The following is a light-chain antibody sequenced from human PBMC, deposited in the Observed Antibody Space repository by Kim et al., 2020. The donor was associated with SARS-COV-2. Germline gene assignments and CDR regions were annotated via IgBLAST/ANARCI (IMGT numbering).Light chain of an antibody. J-gene: IGKJ3*01. Sequence: SGERATPSCTASPGGSSGDLAWYKHRPGPAPRVLSYGAPSRATGIPDRFSGTVSGTDFSLSISRLEREDIAVYYCQRYGRSGCTFGPGTKVDIK. CDR1: PGGSSGD. V-gene: IGKV3-20*01. CDR2: GAP. CDR3: QRYGRSGCT.